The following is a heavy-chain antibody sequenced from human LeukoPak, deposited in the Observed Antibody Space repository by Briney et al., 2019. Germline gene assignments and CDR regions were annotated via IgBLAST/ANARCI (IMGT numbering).Heavy chain of an antibody. V-gene: IGHV5-51*01. CDR2: IYPGNSDT. J-gene: IGHJ4*02. Sequence: GESLQISCQGSGYSFTSYWIGWVRQMPGKGLGWMGIIYPGNSDTRYSPSFQGQVTISADKSISTAYLQWSSLKASDTAMYYCARQDGSGWYYFDYWDQGTLVTVSS. CDR3: ARQDGSGWYYFDY. D-gene: IGHD6-19*01. CDR1: GYSFTSYW.